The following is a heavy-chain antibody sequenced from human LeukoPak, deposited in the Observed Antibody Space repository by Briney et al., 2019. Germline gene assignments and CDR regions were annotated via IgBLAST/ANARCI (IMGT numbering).Heavy chain of an antibody. CDR1: GGSISSSSYY. CDR2: IYYSGST. D-gene: IGHD3-10*01. CDR3: ARWSGSYSYYYMDV. J-gene: IGHJ6*03. Sequence: SETLSLTCTVSGGSISSSSYYWGWIRQPPGKGLEWIGSIYYSGSTYYNPSLKSRVTISVDTSKNQFSLKLSSVTAADTAVYYCARWSGSYSYYYMDVWGKGTTVTVSS. V-gene: IGHV4-39*07.